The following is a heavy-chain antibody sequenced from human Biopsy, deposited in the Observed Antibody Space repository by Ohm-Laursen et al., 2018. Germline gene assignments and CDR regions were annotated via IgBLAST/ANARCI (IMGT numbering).Heavy chain of an antibody. CDR2: VDWDDYK. V-gene: IGHV2-70*11. J-gene: IGHJ6*02. CDR3: ARTPILIVSAGPVYRHRRHLQGMDV. CDR1: GFSLSARGMC. Sequence: TQTLTQLCSFSGFSLSARGMCVRWIRQAPGTALECLARVDWDDYKAHRASLQTKLSISKATSNDQVVLTVNNVDPADTATYYCARTPILIVSAGPVYRHRRHLQGMDVWGQGIAVTVS. D-gene: IGHD6-13*01.